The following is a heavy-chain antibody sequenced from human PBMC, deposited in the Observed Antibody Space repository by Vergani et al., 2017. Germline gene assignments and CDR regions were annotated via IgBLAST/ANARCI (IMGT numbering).Heavy chain of an antibody. D-gene: IGHD3-9*01. V-gene: IGHV1-45*02. J-gene: IGHJ6*02. CDR2: ITPFNGNT. CDR3: ARGNYDILTGYYYYYGMDV. CDR1: GYTFTYRY. Sequence: QMQLVQSGAEVKKTGSSVKVSCKASGYTFTYRYLHWVRQAPGQALEWMGWITPFNGNTNYAQKFQDRVTITADESTSTAYMELSSLRSEDTAVYYCARGNYDILTGYYYYYGMDVWGQGTTVTVSS.